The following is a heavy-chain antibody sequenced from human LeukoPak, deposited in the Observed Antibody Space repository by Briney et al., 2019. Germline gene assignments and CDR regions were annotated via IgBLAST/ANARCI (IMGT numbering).Heavy chain of an antibody. J-gene: IGHJ6*03. Sequence: GGSLRLSCAASGFSFSIYWMSWVRQAPGKGLQGVGNIKEEGSEKYYVDSVKGRFTISRENAKNSLYVQMNSLRAEDTAVYYCARVSNNYYYYMDVWGKGTTVTVSS. CDR2: IKEEGSEK. V-gene: IGHV3-7*01. CDR1: GFSFSIYW. CDR3: ARVSNNYYYYMDV.